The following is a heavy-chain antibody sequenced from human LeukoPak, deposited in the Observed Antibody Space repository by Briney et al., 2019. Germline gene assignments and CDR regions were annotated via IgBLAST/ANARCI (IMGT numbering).Heavy chain of an antibody. CDR3: AKGLTRTTYYYDSSGYYYVSY. CDR2: ISGSGGST. Sequence: GGSLRLSCAASGFTFSSYGMSWVRQAPGKGLEWVSAISGSGGSTYYADSVKGRFTISRDNSKNTLYLQMNSLRAEDTAVYYCAKGLTRTTYYYDSSGYYYVSYWGQGTLVTVSS. CDR1: GFTFSSYG. V-gene: IGHV3-23*01. J-gene: IGHJ4*02. D-gene: IGHD3-22*01.